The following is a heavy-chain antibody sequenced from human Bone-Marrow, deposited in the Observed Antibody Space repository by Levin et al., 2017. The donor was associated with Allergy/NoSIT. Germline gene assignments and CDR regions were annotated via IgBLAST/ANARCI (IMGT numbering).Heavy chain of an antibody. D-gene: IGHD2-2*01. Sequence: SVKVSCKASGGTFSSYAISWVRQAPGQGLEWMGGIIPIFGTANYAQKFQGRVTITADESTSTAYMELSSLRSEDTAVYYCASTYPDLYCSSTSCPYYFDYWGQGTLVTVSS. CDR3: ASTYPDLYCSSTSCPYYFDY. V-gene: IGHV1-69*13. CDR2: IIPIFGTA. CDR1: GGTFSSYA. J-gene: IGHJ4*02.